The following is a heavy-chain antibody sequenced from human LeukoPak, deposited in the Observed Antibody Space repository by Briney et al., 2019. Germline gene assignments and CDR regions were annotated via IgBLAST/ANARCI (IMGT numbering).Heavy chain of an antibody. D-gene: IGHD6-25*01. Sequence: GASVKVSCKASGYTFTSYYMHWVRQAPGQGLEWVGIINPSGGSTSYAQKFQGRVTMTRDTSTSTVYMELSSLRSEDTAVYYCARDMGIAAAGPATDYWGQGTLVTVSS. CDR2: INPSGGST. CDR1: GYTFTSYY. J-gene: IGHJ4*02. V-gene: IGHV1-46*01. CDR3: ARDMGIAAAGPATDY.